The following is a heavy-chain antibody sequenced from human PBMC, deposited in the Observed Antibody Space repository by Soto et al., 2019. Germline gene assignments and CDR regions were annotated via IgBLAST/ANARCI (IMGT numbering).Heavy chain of an antibody. CDR3: AKADRPYYEILTGPDY. D-gene: IGHD3-9*01. J-gene: IGHJ4*02. CDR2: ISGTGGRT. Sequence: PVGSLRLSCATSGFTFSSYAMCWVRQAPGKGLEWVSAISGTGGRTYYADSVKGRFTISRDNSKNTLYLQMNSLRAEDTAVYYCAKADRPYYEILTGPDYWGQGTLVTVSS. CDR1: GFTFSSYA. V-gene: IGHV3-23*01.